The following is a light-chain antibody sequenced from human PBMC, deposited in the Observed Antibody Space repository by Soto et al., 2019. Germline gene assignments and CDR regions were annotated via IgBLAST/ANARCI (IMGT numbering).Light chain of an antibody. V-gene: IGLV2-14*01. CDR2: DVS. CDR1: SSDVAGYNY. Sequence: QSALTQPASVSGSPGQSITISCTGTSSDVAGYNYVSWYQQHPGKAPKLMIYDVSNRPSGVSNRFSGSKSGNTASLTISGLQAEDEADYYCSSYTSSSTPDSVFGTGTKLTVL. J-gene: IGLJ1*01. CDR3: SSYTSSSTPDSV.